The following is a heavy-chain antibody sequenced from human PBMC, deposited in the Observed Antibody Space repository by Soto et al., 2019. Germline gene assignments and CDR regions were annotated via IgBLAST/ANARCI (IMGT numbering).Heavy chain of an antibody. CDR3: ARVGVTNAFDV. D-gene: IGHD2-21*02. Sequence: EVQLVESGGAIVQPGGSLRLSCAASGFTFSSYWMHWVRQAPGKGLVWVSLVKNDGSGTSHADSVKGRFTISRDNAKNTLYLQMNSLRAEDMAVYYCARVGVTNAFDVWGQGTMVTVSS. J-gene: IGHJ3*01. CDR2: VKNDGSGT. V-gene: IGHV3-74*01. CDR1: GFTFSSYW.